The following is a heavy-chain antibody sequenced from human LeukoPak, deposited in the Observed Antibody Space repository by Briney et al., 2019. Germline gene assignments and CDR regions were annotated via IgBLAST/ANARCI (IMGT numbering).Heavy chain of an antibody. J-gene: IGHJ4*02. Sequence: GGSLRLSCAASGFTFSSYAMHWVRQAPGKGLEWVSSISSTSSYIYYADSVKGRFTISRDNAKNSLYLQMNSLRAEDTAVYYCATEKNYFDYWGQGTLVTVSS. V-gene: IGHV3-21*01. CDR2: ISSTSSYI. CDR1: GFTFSSYA. CDR3: ATEKNYFDY.